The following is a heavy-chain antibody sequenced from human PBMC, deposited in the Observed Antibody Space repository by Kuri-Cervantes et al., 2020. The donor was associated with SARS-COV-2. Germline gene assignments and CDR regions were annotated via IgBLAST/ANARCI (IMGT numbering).Heavy chain of an antibody. D-gene: IGHD3/OR15-3a*01. V-gene: IGHV3-30*03. CDR2: ISYDGSNK. Sequence: GESLKISCAASGFTFSSYGMHWVRQAPGKGLEWVAVISYDGSNKYYADSVKGRFTISRDNSKNTLYLQMNSLRAEDTAVYYCARDSEGKYDLWSGYQYYYFYGMDVWGQGTAVTVSS. J-gene: IGHJ6*02. CDR1: GFTFSSYG. CDR3: ARDSEGKYDLWSGYQYYYFYGMDV.